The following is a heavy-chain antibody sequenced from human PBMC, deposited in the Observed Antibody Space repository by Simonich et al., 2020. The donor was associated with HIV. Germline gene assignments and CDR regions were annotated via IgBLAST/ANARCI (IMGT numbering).Heavy chain of an antibody. D-gene: IGHD5-18*01. CDR3: ARDFGDSYGPSGGMDV. CDR2: INPNSGGT. V-gene: IGHV1-2*06. CDR1: GYTFTGYY. J-gene: IGHJ6*02. Sequence: QVQLVQSGAEVKKPGASVKVSCKASGYTFTGYYMHWVRQAPGQGLEWMGRINPNSGGTNYAQKFQGRVTMTRDTSISTAYMELSMLRSDDTAVYYCARDFGDSYGPSGGMDVWGQGTTVTVSS.